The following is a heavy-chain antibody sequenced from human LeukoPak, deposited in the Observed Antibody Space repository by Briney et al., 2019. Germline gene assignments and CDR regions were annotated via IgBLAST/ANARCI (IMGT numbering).Heavy chain of an antibody. D-gene: IGHD1-1*01. CDR3: AKDRTGKTEGIDY. CDR1: GFTFSSYA. J-gene: IGHJ4*02. Sequence: GGSLRLSCAASGFTFSSYAMHWVRQAPGKGLEWVAVISYDGSNKYYVDSVKGRFTISRDNSKNTLYLQMNSLRAEDTAVYHCAKDRTGKTEGIDYWGQGTLVTVSS. V-gene: IGHV3-30-3*01. CDR2: ISYDGSNK.